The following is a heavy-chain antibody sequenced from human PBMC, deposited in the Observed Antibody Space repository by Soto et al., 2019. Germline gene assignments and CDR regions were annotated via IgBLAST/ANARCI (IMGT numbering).Heavy chain of an antibody. Sequence: PGGSLRLSCEASGFTLRNYAMTWVRQAPGKGLEWVSLISANDVGTYYAESVKTRFTISTDQSRNTVYLQMDSLRADDTAIYYCAQAKKDYNCDNRPPFDYWGQGTLVTVSS. CDR2: ISANDVGT. J-gene: IGHJ4*02. CDR1: GFTLRNYA. CDR3: AQAKKDYNCDNRPPFDY. V-gene: IGHV3-23*01. D-gene: IGHD1-20*01.